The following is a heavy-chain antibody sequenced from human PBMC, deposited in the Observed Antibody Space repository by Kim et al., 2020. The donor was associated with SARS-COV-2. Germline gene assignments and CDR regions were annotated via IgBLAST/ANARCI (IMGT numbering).Heavy chain of an antibody. CDR1: GGSVSSGSYY. Sequence: SETLSLTCTVSGGSVSSGSYYWSWIRQPPGKGLEWIGYIYYSGSTNYNPSLKSRVTISVDTSKNQFSLKLSSVTAADTAVYYCARDQIAAAGTSLVWFDPWGQGTLVTVSS. CDR2: IYYSGST. D-gene: IGHD6-13*01. CDR3: ARDQIAAAGTSLVWFDP. J-gene: IGHJ5*02. V-gene: IGHV4-61*01.